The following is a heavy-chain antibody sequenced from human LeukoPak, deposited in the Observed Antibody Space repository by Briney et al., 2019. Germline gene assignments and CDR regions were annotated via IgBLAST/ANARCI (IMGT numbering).Heavy chain of an antibody. CDR2: INHSGST. CDR3: ARGPPNTDTYCGTTSCQNWVDP. V-gene: IGHV4-4*02. CDR1: GASITSDNW. D-gene: IGHD2-2*01. J-gene: IGHJ5*02. Sequence: SGTLSLTCAVSGASITSDNWWSWVRQSPGRGLEWIGEINHSGSTKYNPSLKSRLTISIDKSKNQFSLKLASVTAADTAVYYCARGPPNTDTYCGTTSCQNWVDPWGQGTLVTVSS.